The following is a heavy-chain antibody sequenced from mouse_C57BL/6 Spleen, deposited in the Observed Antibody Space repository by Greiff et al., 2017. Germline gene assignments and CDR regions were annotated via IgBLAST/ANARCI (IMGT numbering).Heavy chain of an antibody. Sequence: VKLQQSGPGLVQPSQSLSITCTVSGFSLTSYGVHWVRQSPGKGLEWLGVIWRGGSTDYNAAFMSRLSITKDNSKSQVFFKMNSLQADDTAIYYCAKNAYGSSYDYAMDYWGQGTSVTVSS. J-gene: IGHJ4*01. CDR2: IWRGGST. V-gene: IGHV2-5*01. CDR3: AKNAYGSSYDYAMDY. CDR1: GFSLTSYG. D-gene: IGHD1-1*01.